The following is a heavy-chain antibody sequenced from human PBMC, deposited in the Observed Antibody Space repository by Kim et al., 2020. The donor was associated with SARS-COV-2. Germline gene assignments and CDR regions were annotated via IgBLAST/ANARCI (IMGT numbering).Heavy chain of an antibody. CDR2: IIPIFGTA. V-gene: IGHV1-69*13. CDR1: GGTFSSYA. CDR3: ARDRRDGYNFPNYWFDP. J-gene: IGHJ5*02. D-gene: IGHD5-12*01. Sequence: SVKVSCKASGGTFSSYAISWVRQAPGQGLEWMGGIIPIFGTANYAQKFQGRVTITADESTSTAYMELSSLRSEDTAVYYCARDRRDGYNFPNYWFDPWGQGTLVTVSS.